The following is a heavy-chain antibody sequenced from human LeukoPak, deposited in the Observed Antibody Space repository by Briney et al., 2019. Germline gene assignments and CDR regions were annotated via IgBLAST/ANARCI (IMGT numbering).Heavy chain of an antibody. Sequence: GGSLRLSCAASGFTFRNYVIHWVRQAPGKGLEWVAVISYDGSNKYYADSVKGRFTISRDNSKNTLYLQMNSLRAEDTAVYYCAKRADSSGYYYVFSYFDYWGQGTLVTVSS. J-gene: IGHJ4*02. CDR3: AKRADSSGYYYVFSYFDY. CDR2: ISYDGSNK. D-gene: IGHD3-22*01. CDR1: GFTFRNYV. V-gene: IGHV3-30*18.